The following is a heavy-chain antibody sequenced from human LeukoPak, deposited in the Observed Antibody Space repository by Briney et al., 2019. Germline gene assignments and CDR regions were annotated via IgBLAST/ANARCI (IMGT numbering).Heavy chain of an antibody. V-gene: IGHV3-23*01. CDR3: AKNEGSSSARRFDY. CDR1: GFTFPSYG. CDR2: IGAGGENT. J-gene: IGHJ4*02. D-gene: IGHD6-19*01. Sequence: GGSLRLSCAASGFTFPSYGMSWVRQAPGKGLEWVSGIGAGGENTDYADSVKGRFTISRDNSKNTLYLQVNSLRAEDTAAYYCAKNEGSSSARRFDYWGQGTLVTVSS.